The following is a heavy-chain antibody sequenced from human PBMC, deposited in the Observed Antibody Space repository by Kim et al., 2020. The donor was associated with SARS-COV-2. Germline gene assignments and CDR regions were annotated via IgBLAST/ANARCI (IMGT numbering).Heavy chain of an antibody. Sequence: SVKGRFTISRDNSKNTLYLQMSSLRAEDTAVYYCVKSGYSSSWYADWFDPWGQGTLVTVSS. D-gene: IGHD6-13*01. V-gene: IGHV3-64D*09. J-gene: IGHJ5*02. CDR3: VKSGYSSSWYADWFDP.